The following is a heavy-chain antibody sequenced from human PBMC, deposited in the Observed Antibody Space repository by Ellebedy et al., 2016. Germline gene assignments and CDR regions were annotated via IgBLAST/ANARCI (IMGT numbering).Heavy chain of an antibody. J-gene: IGHJ6*03. Sequence: GGSLRLSXAASGFTFSNAWMTWVRQAPGKGLEWVGRIKSQTDGGTTDYDPAVKGRFTISRDDSRSTLYLQMNSLRAEDTAVYYCARGIYSSAINYYMDVWGKGTTVTVSS. CDR1: GFTFSNAW. V-gene: IGHV3-15*01. CDR3: ARGIYSSAINYYMDV. CDR2: IKSQTDGGTT. D-gene: IGHD6-19*01.